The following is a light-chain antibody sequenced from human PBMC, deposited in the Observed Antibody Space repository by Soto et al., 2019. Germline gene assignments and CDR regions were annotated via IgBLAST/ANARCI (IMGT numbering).Light chain of an antibody. CDR3: QQYSNWPPWT. J-gene: IGKJ1*01. V-gene: IGKV3-15*01. CDR1: QSVRSN. CDR2: RAS. Sequence: EIVMTQFPATLTASPGERATLSCRASQSVRSNLAWYQQKPGQAPRLLIYRASTRATGVPARFSASGSGTEFTLTISSLQSEDSAVYYCQQYSNWPPWTFGPGTKVDIK.